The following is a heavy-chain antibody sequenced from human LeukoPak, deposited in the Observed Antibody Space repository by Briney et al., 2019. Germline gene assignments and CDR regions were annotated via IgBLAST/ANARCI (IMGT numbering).Heavy chain of an antibody. D-gene: IGHD3-22*01. V-gene: IGHV4-59*12. J-gene: IGHJ3*02. CDR3: AREVAYYYDSSGSADAFDI. CDR1: GGSITNYY. Sequence: SETLSLTCTVSGGSITNYYWSWIRQPPGEGLEWIGYVYHSGSTNYNPSHKSRVTVSVDMAKNQISLKLSSVTAADTAVYYCAREVAYYYDSSGSADAFDIWGQGTMVTVSS. CDR2: VYHSGST.